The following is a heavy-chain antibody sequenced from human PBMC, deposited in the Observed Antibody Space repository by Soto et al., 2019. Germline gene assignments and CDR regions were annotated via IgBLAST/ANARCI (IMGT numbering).Heavy chain of an antibody. J-gene: IGHJ4*02. CDR3: ARSLDYDPRSPYYFDA. D-gene: IGHD3-22*01. V-gene: IGHV4-30-2*01. CDR2: IYDSGSP. CDR1: GGTIRSDEYS. Sequence: SETLSVSCAVSGGTIRSDEYSGSWIRQPPGKGLEWIGYIYDSGSPYYNPSLKSRVAISLDRSRNHFSLQLNSVTAADTAMYYCARSLDYDPRSPYYFDAWGQVTPVTVS.